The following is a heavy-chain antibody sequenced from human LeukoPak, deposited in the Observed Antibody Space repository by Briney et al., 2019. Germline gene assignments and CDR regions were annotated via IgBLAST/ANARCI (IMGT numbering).Heavy chain of an antibody. Sequence: GGSLRLSCAASGFTFSSYSMNWVRQAPGKGLEWVSSISSSSSYIYYADSVKGRFTISRDNAKNSLYLQMNSLRAEDTAVYYCARFGSPCSRYFDYWGQGTLVTVSS. V-gene: IGHV3-21*01. CDR2: ISSSSSYI. CDR3: ARFGSPCSRYFDY. D-gene: IGHD3-10*01. CDR1: GFTFSSYS. J-gene: IGHJ4*02.